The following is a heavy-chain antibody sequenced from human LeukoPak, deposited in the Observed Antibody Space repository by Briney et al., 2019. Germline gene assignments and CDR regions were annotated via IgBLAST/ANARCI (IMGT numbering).Heavy chain of an antibody. Sequence: GSLRHFCAASGFTVSSNYMSWVRQAPGKGLEWVSVIYSGGSTYYADSVKGRFTISRDNSKNTLYLQMNSLRAEDTAVYYCARDKLGTYDYWGQGTLVTVSS. CDR1: GFTVSSNY. J-gene: IGHJ4*02. V-gene: IGHV3-53*01. D-gene: IGHD1-14*01. CDR3: ARDKLGTYDY. CDR2: IYSGGST.